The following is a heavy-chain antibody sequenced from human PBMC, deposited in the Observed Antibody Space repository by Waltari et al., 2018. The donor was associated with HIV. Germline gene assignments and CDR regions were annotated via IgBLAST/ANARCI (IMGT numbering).Heavy chain of an antibody. CDR1: SDAIKNDY. D-gene: IGHD3-10*01. CDR2: ISYSGST. J-gene: IGHJ4*02. CDR3: ARGRRWLQFHGHYYFDY. Sequence: QVQLQESGPGLVKPSEPLSLTSNVSSDAIKNDYWTWIRQPPGKELEWIGYISYSGSTKYGPLKSRVTLSMVSSKNQFSLKLRSVTAADTAVYFCARGRRWLQFHGHYYFDYWGQGTLVTVSS. V-gene: IGHV4-59*01.